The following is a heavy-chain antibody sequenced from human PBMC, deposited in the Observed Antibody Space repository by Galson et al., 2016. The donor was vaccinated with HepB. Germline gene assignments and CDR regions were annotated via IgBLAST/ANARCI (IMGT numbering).Heavy chain of an antibody. CDR2: IKTDGSEE. J-gene: IGHJ6*02. Sequence: SLRLSCAASGFTFSNYWMSWVRQAPGKGPEWVANIKTDGSEEYYVDYLKGRFTISRDNAKNSLSLQMNSLRAEDPALYYCARDGYYYAMDVWGQGTTVTVSS. V-gene: IGHV3-7*03. CDR1: GFTFSNYW. CDR3: ARDGYYYAMDV.